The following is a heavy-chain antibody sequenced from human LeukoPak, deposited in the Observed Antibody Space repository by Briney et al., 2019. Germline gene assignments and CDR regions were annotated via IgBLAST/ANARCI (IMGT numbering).Heavy chain of an antibody. V-gene: IGHV1-46*01. CDR2: INPSGGST. J-gene: IGHJ1*01. CDR1: GYTFTSYY. CDR3: ARGGNEVVADSEYFQH. D-gene: IGHD3-22*01. Sequence: GASVKVSCKASGYTFTSYYMHWMRQARGQGLEWMGIINPSGGSTSYAQKFQDRVTMTRDMSTSTVYMELSSLRSEDTAVYYCARGGNEVVADSEYFQHWGQGTLVTVSS.